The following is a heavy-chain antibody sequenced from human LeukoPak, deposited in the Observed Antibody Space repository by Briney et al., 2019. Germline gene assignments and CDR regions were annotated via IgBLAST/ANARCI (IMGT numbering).Heavy chain of an antibody. V-gene: IGHV1-18*01. D-gene: IGHD3-16*01. Sequence: ASVKVSCKASGYTFASYGITWVRQAPGQGLEWMGWISPYDGNTNCAQKFQGRVTLTTDTSTTTASMELRSLRFDDTAVYYCARESNWAYYFDYWGQGTLVTVSS. J-gene: IGHJ4*02. CDR1: GYTFASYG. CDR2: ISPYDGNT. CDR3: ARESNWAYYFDY.